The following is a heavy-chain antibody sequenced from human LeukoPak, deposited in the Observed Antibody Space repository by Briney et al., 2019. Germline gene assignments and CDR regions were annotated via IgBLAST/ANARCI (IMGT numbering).Heavy chain of an antibody. V-gene: IGHV4-31*03. Sequence: SETLSLTCTVSGGSISSGGYYWSWIRQHPGKGLEWIGYIYYSGSTYYNPSLKSRVTISVDTSKSQFSLKLSSVTAADTAVYYCARALDYYYGSGSYQRYFDYWGQGTLVTVSS. CDR3: ARALDYYYGSGSYQRYFDY. CDR2: IYYSGST. CDR1: GGSISSGGYY. D-gene: IGHD3-10*01. J-gene: IGHJ4*02.